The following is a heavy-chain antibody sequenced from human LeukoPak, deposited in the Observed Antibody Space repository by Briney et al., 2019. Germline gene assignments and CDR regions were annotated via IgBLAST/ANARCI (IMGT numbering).Heavy chain of an antibody. V-gene: IGHV4-59*01. D-gene: IGHD3-16*01. Sequence: PSETLSLTCTVPFGSITSYHWNWIRQSPEKGLEWIGYVHHSGDAYYNSPLRSRITMSVDTSKSQFSLRLTSVTAADTAVYYCARWGGSVLWSFDIWGQGTLVTVSS. CDR1: FGSITSYH. J-gene: IGHJ4*02. CDR2: VHHSGDA. CDR3: ARWGGSVLWSFDI.